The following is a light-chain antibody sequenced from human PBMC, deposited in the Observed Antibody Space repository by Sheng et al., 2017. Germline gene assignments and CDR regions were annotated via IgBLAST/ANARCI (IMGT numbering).Light chain of an antibody. CDR2: KAS. J-gene: IGKJ4*01. CDR3: QQYSSYSVT. CDR1: QTISSW. Sequence: DIQMTQSPSTLSASIGDRVIITCRASQTISSWLAWYQQKPGKAPKLLISKASDVETGVPSRFSGGGSETEFTLTISGLQPDDFATYYCQQYSSYSVTFGGGTKVEI. V-gene: IGKV1-5*03.